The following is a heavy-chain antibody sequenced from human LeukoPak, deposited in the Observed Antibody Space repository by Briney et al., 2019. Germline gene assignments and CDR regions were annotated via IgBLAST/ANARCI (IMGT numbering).Heavy chain of an antibody. Sequence: PSETLSLTCTVSGGSVSSGSYYWSWIRQPPGKGLEWIGYIYYSGSTNYNPSLKSRVTISVDTSKNQFSLKLSSVTAADTAVYYCARGGVNGYYYFDYWGQGTLVTVSS. CDR1: GGSVSSGSYY. V-gene: IGHV4-61*01. D-gene: IGHD5-24*01. CDR2: IYYSGST. J-gene: IGHJ4*02. CDR3: ARGGVNGYYYFDY.